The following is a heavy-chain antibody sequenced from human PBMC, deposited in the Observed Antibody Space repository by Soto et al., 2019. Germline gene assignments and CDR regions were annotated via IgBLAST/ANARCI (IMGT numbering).Heavy chain of an antibody. V-gene: IGHV6-1*01. CDR2: TYYRSKWYN. Sequence: TLXLTCAIXXXXVXXXXXXXXXIRQSXSRGLEWLGRTYYRSKWYNDYAVSVKSRITINPDTSKNQFSLQLNSVTPEDTAVYYCARDGLIPGDDYAGMDVWGQGTTVTVSS. CDR3: ARDGLIPGDDYAGMDV. D-gene: IGHD3-16*01. J-gene: IGHJ6*02. CDR1: XXXVXXXXXX.